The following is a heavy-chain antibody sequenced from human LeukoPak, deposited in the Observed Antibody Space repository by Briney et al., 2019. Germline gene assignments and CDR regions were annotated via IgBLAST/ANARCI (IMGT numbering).Heavy chain of an antibody. J-gene: IGHJ1*01. D-gene: IGHD3-9*01. CDR2: FDPEDAER. V-gene: IGHV1-24*01. Sequence: ASVKVSCKVSGYTLTELSIHWMRQAPGKGLGWMGGFDPEDAERIYAQRLQGRVTMTEDPSTDTAYMELSSLRSEDTAVYYCATDKRQYNILTAYFKAEYFQYWGQGTLVTVPA. CDR1: GYTLTELS. CDR3: ATDKRQYNILTAYFKAEYFQY.